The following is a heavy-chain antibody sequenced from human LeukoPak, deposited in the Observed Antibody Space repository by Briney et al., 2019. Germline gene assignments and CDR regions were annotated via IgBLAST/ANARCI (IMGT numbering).Heavy chain of an antibody. CDR2: MYPDESEI. CDR1: GYSFPHFW. CDR3: ARGGWRQAKNFDY. Sequence: GESLKISCKTSGYSFPHFWIGWVRQMPGKGLEWMGMMYPDESEIKYSPSFQGQVIISADKSISTVYLQWNSLQASDSALYYCARGGWRQAKNFDYWGLGTLVTVSS. D-gene: IGHD2-21*02. J-gene: IGHJ4*02. V-gene: IGHV5-51*01.